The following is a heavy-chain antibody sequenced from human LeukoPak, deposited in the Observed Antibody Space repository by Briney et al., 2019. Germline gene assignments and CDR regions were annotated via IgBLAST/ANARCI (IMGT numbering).Heavy chain of an antibody. Sequence: KPSETLSLTCTLSGGSFSNYYWTWIRQPPGKGLEWLAYIYSTGSISYNPSLESRVTISIDTSKNTFSLKLTSVTAADTAVYFCARWNLDLAYDIWGQGTMVTVSS. CDR2: IYSTGSI. CDR1: GGSFSNYY. CDR3: ARWNLDLAYDI. J-gene: IGHJ3*02. D-gene: IGHD1-1*01. V-gene: IGHV4-59*08.